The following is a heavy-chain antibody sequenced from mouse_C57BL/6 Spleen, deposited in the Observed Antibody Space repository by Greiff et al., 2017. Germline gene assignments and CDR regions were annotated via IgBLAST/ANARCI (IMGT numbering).Heavy chain of an antibody. Sequence: EVQLVESGPGLVKPSQSLSLTCSVTGYSITSGYYWNWIRQFPGNKLEWMGYISYDGSNNYNPSLKNRISITRDTSKNQFFLKLNSVTTEDTATYYCARAQYDYYAMDYWGQGTSVTVSS. CDR1: GYSITSGYY. D-gene: IGHD2-10*02. V-gene: IGHV3-6*01. J-gene: IGHJ4*01. CDR3: ARAQYDYYAMDY. CDR2: ISYDGSN.